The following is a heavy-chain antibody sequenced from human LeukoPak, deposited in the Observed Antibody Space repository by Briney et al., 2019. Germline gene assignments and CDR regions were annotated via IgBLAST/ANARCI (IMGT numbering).Heavy chain of an antibody. V-gene: IGHV3-53*01. CDR3: AKTPLPYSSSWYNYYYGMDV. Sequence: PGGSLRLSCAASGFTVSSNYMSWVRQAPGKGLEWVSVIYSGGSTYYADSVKGRFTISRDNSKNTLYLQMNSLRAEDTAVYYCAKTPLPYSSSWYNYYYGMDVWGQGTTVTVSS. J-gene: IGHJ6*02. CDR1: GFTVSSNY. CDR2: IYSGGST. D-gene: IGHD6-13*01.